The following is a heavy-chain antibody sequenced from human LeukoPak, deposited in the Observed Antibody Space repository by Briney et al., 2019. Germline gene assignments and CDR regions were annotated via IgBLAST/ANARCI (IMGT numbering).Heavy chain of an antibody. D-gene: IGHD1-26*01. V-gene: IGHV1-69*05. J-gene: IGHJ4*02. Sequence: SVKVSCKASGGTFSSYAISWVRQAPGQGLEWMGRIIPIFGTANYAQKFQGRVTITTDESTSTAYMELRSLRSDDTAVYYCARNLGAIPVGYFDYWGQGTLVTVSS. CDR2: IIPIFGTA. CDR1: GGTFSSYA. CDR3: ARNLGAIPVGYFDY.